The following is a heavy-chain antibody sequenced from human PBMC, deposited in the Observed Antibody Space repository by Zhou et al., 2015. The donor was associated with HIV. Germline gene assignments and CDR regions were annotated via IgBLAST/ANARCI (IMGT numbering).Heavy chain of an antibody. J-gene: IGHJ3*02. V-gene: IGHV1-69*01. CDR3: ARDVRWDIVVVPAAMPRDAFDI. CDR1: GGTFSSYA. CDR2: IIPIFGTA. D-gene: IGHD2-2*01. Sequence: QVQLVQSGAEVKKPGSSVKVSCKASGGTFSSYAISWVRQAPGQGLEWMGGIIPIFGTANYAQKFQGRVTITADESTSTAYMELSSLRSEDTAVYYCARDVRWDIVVVPAAMPRDAFDIVGPRDKWSPSL.